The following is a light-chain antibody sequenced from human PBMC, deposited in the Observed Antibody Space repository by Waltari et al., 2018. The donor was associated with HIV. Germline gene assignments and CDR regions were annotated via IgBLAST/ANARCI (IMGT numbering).Light chain of an antibody. CDR3: SSYAGSKILVI. Sequence: QSALTQPPSSSGSPGQSVTISCAGTSSDVGSYNYVSWYQQHPGKAPKLMIYEVTKRPSGVPDRFSGSKSGNTASLTVSGLQADDEAEYYCSSYAGSKILVIFGGGTKLTVL. CDR1: SSDVGSYNY. J-gene: IGLJ2*01. V-gene: IGLV2-8*01. CDR2: EVT.